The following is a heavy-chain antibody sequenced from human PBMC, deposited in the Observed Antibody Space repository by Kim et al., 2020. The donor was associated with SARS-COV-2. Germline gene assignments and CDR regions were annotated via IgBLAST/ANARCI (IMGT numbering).Heavy chain of an antibody. CDR1: GFTFSSYW. J-gene: IGHJ4*02. CDR3: ARNGVVAFDY. V-gene: IGHV3-74*01. Sequence: GGSLRLSCAASGFTFSSYWMHWVRQVPGKGLVWVSRTNSDGSSTSYVDSVKGRFTISRDNAKNTLYLQMNSLRAEDTAVYYCARNGVVAFDYWGQGTLVTVSS. CDR2: TNSDGSST. D-gene: IGHD2-15*01.